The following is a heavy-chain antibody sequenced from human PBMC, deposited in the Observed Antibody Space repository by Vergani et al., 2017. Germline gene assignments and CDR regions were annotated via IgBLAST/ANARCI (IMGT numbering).Heavy chain of an antibody. CDR3: ARDTAAAGDYYAGMDV. CDR2: IWYDGSNK. Sequence: QVQLVESGGGVVQPGRSLRLSCAASVFTFSSYGMHWVRQAPCKGLEWVAVIWYDGSNKYYADSVKGRFTISRDNSKNTLYLQMNSLRAEYTAVYYCARDTAAAGDYYAGMDVWGQGTTVTVSS. D-gene: IGHD6-13*01. J-gene: IGHJ6*02. V-gene: IGHV3-33*01. CDR1: VFTFSSYG.